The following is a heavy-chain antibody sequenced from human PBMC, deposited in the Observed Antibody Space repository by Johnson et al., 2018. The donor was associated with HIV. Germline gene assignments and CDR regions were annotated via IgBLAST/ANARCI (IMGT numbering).Heavy chain of an antibody. Sequence: VQLVESGGGLVKPGGSLRLSCAASGFIFNNAWMSWVRQAPGKGLEWVSSISGSGGSTYYADSVKGQFTISRDNSKNTLYLQMNSLRAEDTAVYYCARGYSGSDDAFDIWGQGTMVTVSS. J-gene: IGHJ3*02. CDR3: ARGYSGSDDAFDI. D-gene: IGHD1-26*01. CDR2: ISGSGGST. V-gene: IGHV3-23*04. CDR1: GFIFNNAW.